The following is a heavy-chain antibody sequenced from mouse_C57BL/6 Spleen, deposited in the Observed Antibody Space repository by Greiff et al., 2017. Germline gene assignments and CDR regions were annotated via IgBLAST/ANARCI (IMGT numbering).Heavy chain of an antibody. D-gene: IGHD1-1*01. CDR1: GYTFTSYW. CDR2: IYPGSGST. V-gene: IGHV1-55*01. CDR3: ARHYYGSSPHWYFDV. Sequence: QVQLQQPGAELVKPGASVKMSCKASGYTFTSYWITWVKQRPGQGLEWIGDIYPGSGSTNYNEKFKSKATLTVDTSSSTAYMQLSSLTSEDSAVYYCARHYYGSSPHWYFDVWGTGTTVTVSS. J-gene: IGHJ1*03.